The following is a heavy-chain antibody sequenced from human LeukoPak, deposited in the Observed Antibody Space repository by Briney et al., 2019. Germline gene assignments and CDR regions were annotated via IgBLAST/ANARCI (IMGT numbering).Heavy chain of an antibody. CDR3: ARDGRGSVDY. CDR2: IYTSGST. J-gene: IGHJ4*02. Sequence: KSSETLSLTCIVSGGSISSYYWSWIRQPAGKGLEWIGRIYTSGSTNYNPSLKSRVTISVDKSKNQFSLKLSSVTAADTAVYYCARDGRGSVDYWGQGTLVTVSS. V-gene: IGHV4-4*07. CDR1: GGSISSYY. D-gene: IGHD3-10*01.